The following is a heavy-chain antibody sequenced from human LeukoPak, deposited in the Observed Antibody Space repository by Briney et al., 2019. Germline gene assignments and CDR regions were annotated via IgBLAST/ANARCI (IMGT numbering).Heavy chain of an antibody. V-gene: IGHV4-34*01. CDR2: ISDSGRT. Sequence: SETLSLTCGVYGGSFSGYYWSWIRQPPGKGLEWIGEISDSGRTGYKSSLKSRVTILEDTSKNQFSLKLSSVTAADTAVYYCARHIKGGFKAFDYWGQGTLVTVSS. CDR1: GGSFSGYY. D-gene: IGHD2-15*01. J-gene: IGHJ4*02. CDR3: ARHIKGGFKAFDY.